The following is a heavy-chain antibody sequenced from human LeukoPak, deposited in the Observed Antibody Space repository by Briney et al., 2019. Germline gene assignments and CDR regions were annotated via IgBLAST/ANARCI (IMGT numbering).Heavy chain of an antibody. CDR1: GFTFSGYA. V-gene: IGHV3-23*01. CDR3: AKESALVVAAPAFDY. D-gene: IGHD2-15*01. J-gene: IGHJ4*02. Sequence: GGSLRLSCAASGFTFSGYAMGWVRQAPGKGLEWVSTISGSGGSTYYADSVKGRFTISRDNSKNTLYLQMNSLRAEDTAVYYCAKESALVVAAPAFDYWGQGTLVTVSS. CDR2: ISGSGGST.